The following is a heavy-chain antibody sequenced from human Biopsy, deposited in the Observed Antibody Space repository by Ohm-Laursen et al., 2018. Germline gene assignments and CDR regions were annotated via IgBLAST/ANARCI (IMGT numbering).Heavy chain of an antibody. CDR3: ARWETTLGRSLDS. Sequence: ASVTASCKASGYTFTSHDINCARQATGQGLEWMGWMSPNTGNTVYAQRFQDRVTMTSDKSTGTAYMELTCLTSDDTAVYFCARWETTLGRSLDSWGQGTLVTVSS. CDR2: MSPNTGNT. CDR1: GYTFTSHD. J-gene: IGHJ4*02. V-gene: IGHV1-8*01. D-gene: IGHD1-26*01.